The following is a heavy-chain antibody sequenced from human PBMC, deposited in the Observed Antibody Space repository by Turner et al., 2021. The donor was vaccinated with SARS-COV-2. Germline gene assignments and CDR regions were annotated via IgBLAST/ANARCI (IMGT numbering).Heavy chain of an antibody. D-gene: IGHD3-3*01. V-gene: IGHV4-61*02. Sequence: QVQLQESGPGLMMPSQTLSLTCTVSGGYIGSGSYYWSWIRQTAGKGLEWIGRIHTSASTNYNLYRKIRVTISVDTSKNQFSLKLSSVTAADTAVYYCARDQGFLLEWEISYYYYMDVWGKGTTVTVSS. CDR1: GGYIGSGSYY. CDR2: IHTSAST. CDR3: ARDQGFLLEWEISYYYYMDV. J-gene: IGHJ6*03.